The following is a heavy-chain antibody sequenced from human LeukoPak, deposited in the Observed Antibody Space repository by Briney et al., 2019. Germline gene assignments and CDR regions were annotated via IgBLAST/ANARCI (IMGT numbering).Heavy chain of an antibody. Sequence: SETLSLTCTVSGGSISSSSYYCGWIRQPPGKGLEWIGSIYYNGNTYYNPSLKSRVTISVDTSKNQFSLKLSSVTAADTAVYYCARLSGSYSSSWYLDYWGQGTLVSVSS. CDR3: ARLSGSYSSSWYLDY. V-gene: IGHV4-39*01. J-gene: IGHJ4*02. D-gene: IGHD6-13*01. CDR2: IYYNGNT. CDR1: GGSISSSSYY.